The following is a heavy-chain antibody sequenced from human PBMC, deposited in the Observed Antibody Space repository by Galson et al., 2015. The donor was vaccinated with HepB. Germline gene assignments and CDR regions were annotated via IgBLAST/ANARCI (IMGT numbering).Heavy chain of an antibody. D-gene: IGHD6-13*01. CDR3: AHRRDSSSWEQTDWFDP. J-gene: IGHJ5*02. Sequence: PALVKPTQTLTLTCTFSGFSLSTSGVGVGWIRQPPGKALEWLALIYWDDDKRYSPSLKSRLTITKDTSKNQVVLTMTNMDPVDTATYYCAHRRDSSSWEQTDWFDPWGQGTLVTVSS. CDR1: GFSLSTSGVG. V-gene: IGHV2-5*02. CDR2: IYWDDDK.